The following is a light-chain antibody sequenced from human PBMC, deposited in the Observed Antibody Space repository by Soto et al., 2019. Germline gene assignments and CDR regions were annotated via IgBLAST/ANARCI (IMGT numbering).Light chain of an antibody. CDR1: PSMSTW. CDR3: QHYNTYSQT. J-gene: IGKJ1*01. Sequence: DLQITQYTSTLSASVGDRVIITCRASPSMSTWLAWYHHEPVKAPKLLSYXTSTLESGVTSSFSGSGSGTEFTLTISSLQPDDCATYYCQHYNTYSQTFGQGTKV. CDR2: XTS. V-gene: IGKV1-5*03.